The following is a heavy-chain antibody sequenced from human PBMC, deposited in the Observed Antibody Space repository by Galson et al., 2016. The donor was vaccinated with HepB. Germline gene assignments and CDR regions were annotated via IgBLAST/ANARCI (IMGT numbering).Heavy chain of an antibody. D-gene: IGHD3-3*01. Sequence: SVKVSCKASGYTFTGYYLHWMRQAPGQGLEWMGCIKANSGGPDYAQKFQGRVTMTRDTSISTAYMELGSLTSDDTAVYYCARFPRDTILPTWGQGTLVIVSS. J-gene: IGHJ5*02. CDR2: IKANSGGP. CDR3: ARFPRDTILPT. CDR1: GYTFTGYY. V-gene: IGHV1-2*02.